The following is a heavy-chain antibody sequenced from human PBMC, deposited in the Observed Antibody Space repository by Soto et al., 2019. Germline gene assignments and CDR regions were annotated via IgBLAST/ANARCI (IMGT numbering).Heavy chain of an antibody. CDR1: GFTFSSAW. D-gene: IGHD1-26*01. Sequence: EVQLVESGGDLVTPGGSLRLSCATSGFTFSSAWMSWVRQAPGEGLEWVGRIKSKADDETIEYAGPVKGRFTISRDDSKATVFLQMNSLKAEDTAIYYCAADIPPPQGPSYPIDYWGQGTLVTVSS. CDR2: IKSKADDETI. CDR3: AADIPPPQGPSYPIDY. J-gene: IGHJ4*02. V-gene: IGHV3-15*01.